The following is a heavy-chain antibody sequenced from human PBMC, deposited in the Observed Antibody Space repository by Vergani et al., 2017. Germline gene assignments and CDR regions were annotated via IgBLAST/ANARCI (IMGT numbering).Heavy chain of an antibody. D-gene: IGHD3-9*01. CDR2: ISARYPST. CDR1: GFTFSACP. V-gene: IGHV3-23*04. Sequence: DVHLAESGGGVIQPGGSVRLSCAASGFTFSACPMTWVRQAPGKGLEWVSAISARYPSTYYADSVKGRFTISRDNSKNMLYLQMNSLRAEDTAVYYCAKERRYFDWLFYFDYWGQGTLVTVSS. CDR3: AKERRYFDWLFYFDY. J-gene: IGHJ4*02.